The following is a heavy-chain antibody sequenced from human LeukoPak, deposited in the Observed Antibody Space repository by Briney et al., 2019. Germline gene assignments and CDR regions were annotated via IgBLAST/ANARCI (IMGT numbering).Heavy chain of an antibody. J-gene: IGHJ4*02. CDR3: ARGYSSSWAFDY. Sequence: GGSLRLSCAASGFTFDDYGMSWVRQAPGKGLEWVSGINWNGCSTGYADSVKGRFTISRDNAKNSLYLQMNSLRAEDTALYYCARGYSSSWAFDYWGQGTLVTVSS. V-gene: IGHV3-20*04. CDR1: GFTFDDYG. CDR2: INWNGCST. D-gene: IGHD6-13*01.